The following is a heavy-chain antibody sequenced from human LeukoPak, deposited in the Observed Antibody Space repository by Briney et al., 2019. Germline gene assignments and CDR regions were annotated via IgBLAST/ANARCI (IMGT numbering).Heavy chain of an antibody. CDR2: INHSGST. V-gene: IGHV4-34*01. Sequence: SETLSLTCAVYGGSFSDYYWSWIRQPPGKGLEWIGEINHSGSTNYNPSLKSRVTISVDTSKNQFSLKLSSVTAADTAVYYCARALAKVVPAAHFDYWGQGTLVTVSS. CDR1: GGSFSDYY. J-gene: IGHJ4*02. D-gene: IGHD2-2*01. CDR3: ARALAKVVPAAHFDY.